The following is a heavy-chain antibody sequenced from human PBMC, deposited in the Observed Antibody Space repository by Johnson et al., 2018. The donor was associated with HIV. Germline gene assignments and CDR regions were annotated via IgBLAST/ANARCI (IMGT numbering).Heavy chain of an antibody. CDR2: ISWNSGSI. CDR3: AKGMDSGYDRDDAFDI. D-gene: IGHD5-12*01. J-gene: IGHJ3*02. V-gene: IGHV3-9*01. Sequence: VQLVESGGGLVQPGRSLRLSCAASGFTFDDYAMHWVRQAPGKGLEWVSGISWNSGSIGYADSVKGRVTISRDNAKNSLYLQMNSLRAEDTALYYCAKGMDSGYDRDDAFDIWGQGTMVTVSS. CDR1: GFTFDDYA.